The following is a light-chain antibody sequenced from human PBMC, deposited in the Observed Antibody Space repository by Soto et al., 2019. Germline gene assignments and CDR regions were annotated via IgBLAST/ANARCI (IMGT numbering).Light chain of an antibody. V-gene: IGKV3-20*01. CDR1: QSVSSSY. CDR3: QQYGSSLVT. Sequence: EIVLTQSPGTLSLSPGERATLSCRASQSVSSSYLAWYQQKPGQAPRLLIYGATSRATGIPDRFSGSGSETDFSLAISRLEPEDFAVYYCQQYGSSLVTVGQGTRLEI. CDR2: GAT. J-gene: IGKJ5*01.